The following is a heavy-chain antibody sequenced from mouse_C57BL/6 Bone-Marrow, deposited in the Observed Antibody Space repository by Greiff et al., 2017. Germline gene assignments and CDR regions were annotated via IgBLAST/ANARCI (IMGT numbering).Heavy chain of an antibody. CDR3: ARRGYGSSYDWYFDV. J-gene: IGHJ1*03. V-gene: IGHV1-69*01. Sequence: VQLQQPGAELVMPGASVKLSCKASGYTFTSYWMHWVKQRPGQGLEWIGEIDPSDSYTNYNQKFKGKSTLTVDKSSSTAYMQLSSLTSEDSAVYYCARRGYGSSYDWYFDVGGTGTTVTVSA. D-gene: IGHD1-1*01. CDR1: GYTFTSYW. CDR2: IDPSDSYT.